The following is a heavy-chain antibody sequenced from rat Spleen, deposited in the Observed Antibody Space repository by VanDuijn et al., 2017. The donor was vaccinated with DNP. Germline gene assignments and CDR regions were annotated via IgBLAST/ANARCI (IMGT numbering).Heavy chain of an antibody. J-gene: IGHJ2*01. CDR1: GFTFSDYY. CDR3: ARGAWYSYYFDY. Sequence: EVQLVESDGGLVQPGRSLKLSCAASGFTFSDYYMAWVRQAPTKGLEWVATISYDGSSTYYRDSVKGRFTISRDNAKSTLYLQMDSLRSEDTATYYCARGAWYSYYFDYWGQGVMVTVSS. V-gene: IGHV5-29*01. D-gene: IGHD1-12*02. CDR2: ISYDGSST.